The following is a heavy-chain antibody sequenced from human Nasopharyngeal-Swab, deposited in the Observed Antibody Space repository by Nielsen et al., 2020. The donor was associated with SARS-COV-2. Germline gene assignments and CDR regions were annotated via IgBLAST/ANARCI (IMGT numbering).Heavy chain of an antibody. CDR2: ISHDGTT. CDR1: GGSFTNNY. V-gene: IGHV4-34*01. D-gene: IGHD3-10*01. J-gene: IGHJ6*03. Sequence: SETLSLTCAVYGGSFTNNYWNWVRQSPGKGLEWIGEISHDGTTNYKSSLKSRVVMSVDSSKSQFSLRLTSVTAADTAIYYCVRGYRTWSFPSSCYYYHMDVWGQGTTVTVSS. CDR3: VRGYRTWSFPSSCYYYHMDV.